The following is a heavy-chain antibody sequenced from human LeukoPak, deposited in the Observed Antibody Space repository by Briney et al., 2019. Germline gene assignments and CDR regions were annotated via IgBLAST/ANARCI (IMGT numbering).Heavy chain of an antibody. CDR3: AAGDGSSGYYYGSY. CDR1: GGTFSSYA. CDR2: IIPIFGTA. J-gene: IGHJ4*02. Sequence: ASVKVSCKASGGTFSSYAISWVRQAPGQGLEWMGGIIPIFGTANYAQKFQGRVTIITDESTSTAYMELSSLRSEDTAVYYCAAGDGSSGYYYGSYWGQGTLVTVSS. D-gene: IGHD3-22*01. V-gene: IGHV1-69*05.